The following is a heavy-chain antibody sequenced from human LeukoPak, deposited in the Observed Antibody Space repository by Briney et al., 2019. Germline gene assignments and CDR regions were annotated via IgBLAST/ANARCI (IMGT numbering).Heavy chain of an antibody. CDR3: ARYLGHSSGSKRGFDY. D-gene: IGHD6-19*01. V-gene: IGHV1-18*01. CDR2: ISGHNDNA. CDR1: GYTFSTYG. Sequence: GASVKVSCKASGYTFSTYGISWVRQAPGQGLEWLGWISGHNDNANYVQEFQDRVTMTTDTSTTTAYTELRSLTSDDTAVHFCARYLGHSSGSKRGFDYWGQGTLVTVSS. J-gene: IGHJ4*02.